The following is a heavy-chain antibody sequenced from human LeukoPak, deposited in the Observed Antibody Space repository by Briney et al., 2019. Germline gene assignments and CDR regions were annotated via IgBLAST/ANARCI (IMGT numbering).Heavy chain of an antibody. CDR2: ISYDGSNK. V-gene: IGHV3-30*18. CDR3: AKCDSGDYGRYFDL. J-gene: IGHJ2*01. CDR1: GFTFSHYG. Sequence: GGSLRLFCAASGFTFSHYGMHWVRQAPGKGLEWVAVISYDGSNKHYVDSVKGRFTISRDNSKNTLYLQMNSLRAEDTAVYYCAKCDSGDYGRYFDLWGRGTLVTVSS. D-gene: IGHD4-17*01.